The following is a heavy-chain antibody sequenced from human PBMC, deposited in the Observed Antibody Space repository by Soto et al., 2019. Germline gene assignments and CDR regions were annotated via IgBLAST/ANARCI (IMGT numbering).Heavy chain of an antibody. D-gene: IGHD2-2*01. J-gene: IGHJ5*02. CDR3: ARDRPPRYCSSTSCYGYNWFDP. Sequence: ASVKVSCTASGYTITSYAMHWVRQAPGQRLEWMGWINAGNGNTKYSQKFQGRVTITRDTSASTAYMELSSLRSEDTAVYYCARDRPPRYCSSTSCYGYNWFDPWGQGTLVTVS. V-gene: IGHV1-3*01. CDR1: GYTITSYA. CDR2: INAGNGNT.